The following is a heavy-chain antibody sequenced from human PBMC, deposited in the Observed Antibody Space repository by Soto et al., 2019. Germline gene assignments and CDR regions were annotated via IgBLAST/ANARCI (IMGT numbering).Heavy chain of an antibody. Sequence: QVQLVQSGAEVKKPGSSVKFSCKASGGTFSSYAISWVRQAPGQGLEWMGGIIPIFGTANYAQKFQGRVTITADKSTSTAYMELSSLRSEDTAVYYCASDNLPGANYYYGMDVWGQGTTVTVSS. V-gene: IGHV1-69*06. D-gene: IGHD3-10*01. J-gene: IGHJ6*02. CDR1: GGTFSSYA. CDR2: IIPIFGTA. CDR3: ASDNLPGANYYYGMDV.